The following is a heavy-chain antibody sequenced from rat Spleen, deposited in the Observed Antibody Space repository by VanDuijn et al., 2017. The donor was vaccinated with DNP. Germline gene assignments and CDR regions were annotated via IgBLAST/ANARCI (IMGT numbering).Heavy chain of an antibody. V-gene: IGHV2-27*01. CDR2: IQSGGNT. CDR3: ARATARD. D-gene: IGHD1-11*01. CDR1: GFSLTSYH. Sequence: VQLQESGPGLVQPSQTLSLTCTVSGFSLTSYHVHWVRQPPGKGLEWKGRIQSGGNTDYNSALKSRLSISRDTSKSQVFLKMNSVQTEDTAMYFCARATARDWGQGVMVTVSS. J-gene: IGHJ2*01.